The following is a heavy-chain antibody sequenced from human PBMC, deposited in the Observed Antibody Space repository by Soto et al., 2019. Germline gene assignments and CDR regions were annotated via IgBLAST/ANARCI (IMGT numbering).Heavy chain of an antibody. V-gene: IGHV3-23*01. Sequence: PGGSLRLSCAASGFTFNNYAMNWVRQAPGKGLEWVATISGTGGSTYYADSVKGRFTISRDNSKNTLYLQMNSLRVEDTAVYCCAKDRLGGNFDYWGQGTQVTVSS. CDR2: ISGTGGST. CDR1: GFTFNNYA. J-gene: IGHJ4*02. CDR3: AKDRLGGNFDY.